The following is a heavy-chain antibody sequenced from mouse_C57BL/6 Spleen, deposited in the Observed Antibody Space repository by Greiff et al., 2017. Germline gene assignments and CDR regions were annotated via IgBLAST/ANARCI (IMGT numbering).Heavy chain of an antibody. CDR2: INYDGSST. D-gene: IGHD2-5*01. CDR3: ARDEGGYYSNTGYFDV. Sequence: EVMLVESEGGLVQPGSSMKLSCTASGFTFSDYYMAWVRQVPEKGLEWVANINYDGSSTYYLDSLKSRFIISRDNAKNILYLQMSSLKSEDTATYYCARDEGGYYSNTGYFDVWGTGTTVTVSS. V-gene: IGHV5-16*01. CDR1: GFTFSDYY. J-gene: IGHJ1*03.